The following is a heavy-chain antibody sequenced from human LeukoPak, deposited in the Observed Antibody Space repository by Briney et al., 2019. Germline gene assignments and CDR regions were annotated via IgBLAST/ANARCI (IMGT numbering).Heavy chain of an antibody. V-gene: IGHV1-2*02. CDR2: INPNSGGT. CDR3: ATYGDESDF. J-gene: IGHJ4*02. Sequence: ASVKVSCKTSGYTFTGYYLHWVRQAPGQGLEWMGVINPNSGGTNYAQKFQGRATMTRDTSISTAYMELSRLRDDDTAVHYCATYGDESDFWGQGTLVTVSS. D-gene: IGHD4-17*01. CDR1: GYTFTGYY.